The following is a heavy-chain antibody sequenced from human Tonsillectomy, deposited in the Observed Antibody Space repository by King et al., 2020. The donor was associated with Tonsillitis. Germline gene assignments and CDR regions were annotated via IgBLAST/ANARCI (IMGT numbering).Heavy chain of an antibody. CDR1: GFTYSSYG. Sequence: VQLVESGGGLVQPGGSRRLSCAASGFTYSSYGMSWVRQAPGKGLEWVSSISGSGGSTSYADSVKGRFIISRDNSKNTVFLQMNSLRPEDTARYYCAKMIVGTAYGDGMDVWGQGTTVTVSS. CDR3: AKMIVGTAYGDGMDV. D-gene: IGHD2-21*01. J-gene: IGHJ6*02. CDR2: ISGSGGST. V-gene: IGHV3-23*04.